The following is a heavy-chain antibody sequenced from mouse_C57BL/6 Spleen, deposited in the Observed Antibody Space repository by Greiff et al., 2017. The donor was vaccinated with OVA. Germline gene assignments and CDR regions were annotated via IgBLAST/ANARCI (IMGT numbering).Heavy chain of an antibody. J-gene: IGHJ1*03. Sequence: QVQLQQPGAELVMPGASVKLSCKASGYTFTSYWMHWVKQRPGQGLEWIGEIDPSDSYTYYNHKFKGKSTLTGDKSSSTAYMQISRLTYEDSAVYYCARSYSKDGYFDVWGTGTTVTVSA. D-gene: IGHD2-5*01. CDR1: GYTFTSYW. CDR3: ARSYSKDGYFDV. CDR2: IDPSDSYT. V-gene: IGHV1-69*01.